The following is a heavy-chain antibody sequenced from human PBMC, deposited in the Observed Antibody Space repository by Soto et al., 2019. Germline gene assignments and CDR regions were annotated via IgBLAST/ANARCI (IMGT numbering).Heavy chain of an antibody. D-gene: IGHD3-22*01. CDR3: ARGIGQKYYYYYGMDV. CDR2: MNPNSGNT. CDR1: GYTFTSYD. Sequence: QVQLVQSGAEVKKPGASVKVSCKASGYTFTSYDINWVRQATGQGLEWMGWMNPNSGNTGYAQKFQGRVTMTRNTXIXXAYMELSRLRSEDTAVDYCARGIGQKYYYYYGMDVWGQGTTVTVSS. V-gene: IGHV1-8*01. J-gene: IGHJ6*02.